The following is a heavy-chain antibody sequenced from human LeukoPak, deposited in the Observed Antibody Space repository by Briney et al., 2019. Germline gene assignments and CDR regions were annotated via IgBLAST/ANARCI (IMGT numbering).Heavy chain of an antibody. CDR3: ARERGNYYYYYMDV. J-gene: IGHJ6*03. CDR2: IKEDGSEK. D-gene: IGHD3-16*01. V-gene: IGHV3-7*01. Sequence: GGSLRLSCAASGFTFSSYAMSWVRQAPGKGLEWVANIKEDGSEKYYVDSVKGRFTISRDNAKNSLYLQMNGLRAEDTAVYYCARERGNYYYYYMDVWGKGTTVTVSS. CDR1: GFTFSSYA.